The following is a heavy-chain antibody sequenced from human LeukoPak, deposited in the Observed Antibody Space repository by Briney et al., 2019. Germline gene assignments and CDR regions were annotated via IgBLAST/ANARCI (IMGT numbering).Heavy chain of an antibody. CDR3: ARESYDFWSGPLGFFDY. CDR2: IYHSGST. Sequence: SETLSLTCAVSGGSISSGGYSWSWIRQPPGKGLEWIGNIYHSGSTYYNPSLKSRVTISVDRSKNQFSLKLSSVTAADTAVYYCARESYDFWSGPLGFFDYWGQGTLVTVSS. D-gene: IGHD3-3*01. V-gene: IGHV4-30-2*01. CDR1: GGSISSGGYS. J-gene: IGHJ4*02.